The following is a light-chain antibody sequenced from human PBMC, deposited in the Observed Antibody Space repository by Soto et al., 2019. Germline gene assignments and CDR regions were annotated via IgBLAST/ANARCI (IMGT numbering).Light chain of an antibody. CDR1: QSVSSN. Sequence: EIVMTQSPDTLSVSPGERGTLSCRASQSVSSNLAWYQQKPGHAPRLLIYGASTRATGIPARFSVSGSGTEFTLTISRLQAEDFAVYYCQQYNNWPRTFGQGTKVEIK. CDR2: GAS. V-gene: IGKV3-15*01. J-gene: IGKJ1*01. CDR3: QQYNNWPRT.